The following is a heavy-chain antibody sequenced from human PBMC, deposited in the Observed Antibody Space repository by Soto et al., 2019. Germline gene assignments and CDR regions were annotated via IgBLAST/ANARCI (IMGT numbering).Heavy chain of an antibody. V-gene: IGHV4-39*01. CDR3: ARHPRDDYNYGGSGIFDY. CDR2: MYYSGSS. CDR1: GGSISSRTFW. D-gene: IGHD4-4*01. J-gene: IGHJ4*02. Sequence: QLQLQESGPGLVKPSETLSLTCSVSGGSISSRTFWWAWIRQPPGKGLEGMGDMYYSGSSYSSPSLKQRVTLSVDTSKNQLSLKLNSVTAADTAVYYCARHPRDDYNYGGSGIFDYWGQEPLVTVSS.